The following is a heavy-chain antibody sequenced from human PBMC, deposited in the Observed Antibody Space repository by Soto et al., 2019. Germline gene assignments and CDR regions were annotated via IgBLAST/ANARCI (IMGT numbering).Heavy chain of an antibody. V-gene: IGHV1-58*01. CDR1: GFTFTSSA. CDR2: IVVGSGNT. J-gene: IGHJ3*02. CDR3: AADRGGGFLEWLVNAFDI. D-gene: IGHD3-3*01. Sequence: SVKVSCQASGFTFTSSAVQWVRQARGQRLEWIGWIVVGSGNTNYAQKFQERVTITRDMSTSTAYMELSSLRSEDTAVYYCAADRGGGFLEWLVNAFDIWGQGTMVTVSS.